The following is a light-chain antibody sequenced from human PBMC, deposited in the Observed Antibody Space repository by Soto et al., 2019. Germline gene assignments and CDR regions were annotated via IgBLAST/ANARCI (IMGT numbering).Light chain of an antibody. CDR3: CSYTSSSTVL. Sequence: QSALTQPASVSGSPGQAITISCTGTSSDVGVYDFGSWYQQHPAKAPKLLIYDVSYRPSGVYDRFSGSKSGNTASLTISGLQAEDEAAYYCCSYTSSSTVLFGGGTKLTVL. CDR2: DVS. CDR1: SSDVGVYDF. J-gene: IGLJ2*01. V-gene: IGLV2-14*01.